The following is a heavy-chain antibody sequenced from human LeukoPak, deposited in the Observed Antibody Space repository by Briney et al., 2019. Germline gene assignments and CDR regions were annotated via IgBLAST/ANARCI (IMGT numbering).Heavy chain of an antibody. CDR3: ARGGYCCGGFCYRKSGGFFDY. V-gene: IGHV3-21*01. J-gene: IGHJ4*02. Sequence: GGSLRLSCADYGFSFSSYTFNWVRQAPGKGLEWVSSISSTSAYIYYADSMKGRFTISRDNAKKSLYLQVNSLRAEDTAVYYCARGGYCCGGFCYRKSGGFFDYWGQGTLVTVSS. CDR1: GFSFSSYT. D-gene: IGHD2-15*01. CDR2: ISSTSAYI.